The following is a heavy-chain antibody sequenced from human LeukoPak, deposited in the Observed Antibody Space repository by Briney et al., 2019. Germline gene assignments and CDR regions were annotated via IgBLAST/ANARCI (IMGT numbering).Heavy chain of an antibody. V-gene: IGHV1-69*05. CDR3: ASSSPYGDYGKDDY. CDR2: IIPIFGTA. D-gene: IGHD4-17*01. J-gene: IGHJ4*02. Sequence: SVKVSCKASGGTFSSYAISWVRQAPGQGREWMGRIIPIFGTANYAQKFQGRVTITTDGSTSTAYMELSSLRSEDTAVYYCASSSPYGDYGKDDYWGQGTLVTVSS. CDR1: GGTFSSYA.